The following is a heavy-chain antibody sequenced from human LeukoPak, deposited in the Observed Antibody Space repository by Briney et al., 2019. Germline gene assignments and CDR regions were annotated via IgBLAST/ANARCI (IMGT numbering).Heavy chain of an antibody. CDR3: VRGFRSDTSGRKFDC. V-gene: IGHV1-8*01. CDR1: GYTFTTYD. Sequence: GASVKVSCKASGYTFTTYDINWVRQATGQGLEWMGWMNPHSGNTGFAQNFQGRVAMTRNTPIDTAYMELSSLRVEDTAVYYCVRGFRSDTSGRKFDCWGQGTLVTVSS. J-gene: IGHJ4*02. CDR2: MNPHSGNT. D-gene: IGHD2-2*01.